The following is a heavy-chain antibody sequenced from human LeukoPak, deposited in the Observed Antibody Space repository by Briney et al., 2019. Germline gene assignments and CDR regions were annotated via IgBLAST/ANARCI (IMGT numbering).Heavy chain of an antibody. Sequence: ASVKVSCKASGYTFTSLYMHWVRQAPGQGLEWMGIINPSGGGTRYAQKFQGRVTMTRDTPTSTVYMELSSLRSEDTAVYYCARDREAAAGSLPDYWGQGTLVIVSS. CDR1: GYTFTSLY. J-gene: IGHJ4*02. D-gene: IGHD6-13*01. CDR3: ARDREAAAGSLPDY. V-gene: IGHV1-46*01. CDR2: INPSGGGT.